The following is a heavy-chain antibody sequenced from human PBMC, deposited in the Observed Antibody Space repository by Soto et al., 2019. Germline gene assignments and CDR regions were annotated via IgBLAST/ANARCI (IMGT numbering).Heavy chain of an antibody. D-gene: IGHD2-2*01. CDR2: ISYDGSNK. CDR3: ARSSSVGTTYYYYGMDV. CDR1: RFTFSSYA. V-gene: IGHV3-30-3*01. J-gene: IGHJ6*02. Sequence: PGGSLRLSCEASRFTFSSYAVHWVRQAPGKGPEWVAVISYDGSNKYNADSVKGRFTISRDNSKNTLYLQMNSLRAEDTAVYYCARSSSVGTTYYYYGMDVWGQGTTVTVSS.